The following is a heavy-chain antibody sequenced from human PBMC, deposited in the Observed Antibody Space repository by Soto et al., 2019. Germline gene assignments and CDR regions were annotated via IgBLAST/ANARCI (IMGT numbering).Heavy chain of an antibody. CDR3: ARDRHGGKPGY. CDR1: GGSFSGYY. D-gene: IGHD4-17*01. CDR2: INHGGTA. J-gene: IGHJ4*02. Sequence: SETLSLTCAVYGGSFSGYYWSWIRRPPGKGLEWIGEINHGGTANYNPSLKSRVTISVDTSKNQFSLKRSSVTAADTAVYYCARDRHGGKPGYWGQGTLVTVSS. V-gene: IGHV4-34*09.